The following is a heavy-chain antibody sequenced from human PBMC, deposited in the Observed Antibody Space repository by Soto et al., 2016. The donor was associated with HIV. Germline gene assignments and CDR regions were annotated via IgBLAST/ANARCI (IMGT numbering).Heavy chain of an antibody. CDR1: DFTFNRYW. CDR3: ARSSLYDSWSGYPVI. D-gene: IGHD3-3*01. Sequence: EVQLVESGGGLVQPGGSLRLSCAASDFTFNRYWMNWVRQAPGKGLEWVANINQDGSEKNYVDSVRGRFTISRDNAKSLLYLQMNSLRVEDTAVYYCARSSLYDSWSGYPVIWGQGIWSPSPQ. CDR2: INQDGSEK. J-gene: IGHJ4*02. V-gene: IGHV3-7*01.